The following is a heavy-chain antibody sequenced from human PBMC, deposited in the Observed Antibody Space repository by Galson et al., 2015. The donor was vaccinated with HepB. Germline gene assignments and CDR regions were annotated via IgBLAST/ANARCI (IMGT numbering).Heavy chain of an antibody. CDR1: GFSFSDYY. J-gene: IGHJ4*02. Sequence: SLRLSCAASGFSFSDYYMTWIRQAPKKGLEWVSYISSSGSPIYYADSVKGRFTISRDNAKNSLYLQMKSLRAEDTAVYYCARTLLVVAALDYWGQGTLVTVSS. V-gene: IGHV3-11*01. D-gene: IGHD2-15*01. CDR2: ISSSGSPI. CDR3: ARTLLVVAALDY.